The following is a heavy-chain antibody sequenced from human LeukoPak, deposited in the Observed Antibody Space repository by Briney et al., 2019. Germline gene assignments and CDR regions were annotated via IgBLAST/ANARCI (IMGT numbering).Heavy chain of an antibody. Sequence: PGGSLRLSCAASGFTFDDYGTSWVRQAPGKGLEWVSGINWNGGSTGYADSVKGRFTISGDNAKNSLYLQMNSLRAEDTALYHCARARGSGGSGSYSFFDYWGQGTLVTVSS. CDR1: GFTFDDYG. V-gene: IGHV3-20*01. J-gene: IGHJ4*02. CDR2: INWNGGST. CDR3: ARARGSGGSGSYSFFDY. D-gene: IGHD3-10*01.